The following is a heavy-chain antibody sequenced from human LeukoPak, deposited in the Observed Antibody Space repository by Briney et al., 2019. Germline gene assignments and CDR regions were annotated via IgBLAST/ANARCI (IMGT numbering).Heavy chain of an antibody. J-gene: IGHJ4*02. V-gene: IGHV3-30*04. CDR1: GFTFSIYA. Sequence: PGGSLRLSCAASGFTFSIYAMHWVRQAPGKGLEWVAFISSDGRIQYYADSVKGRFTISRDNAKNSLYLQMNSLRAEDTAVYYCARDPSSGYYYVAGNYFDYWGQGTLVTVSS. CDR2: ISSDGRIQ. D-gene: IGHD3-22*01. CDR3: ARDPSSGYYYVAGNYFDY.